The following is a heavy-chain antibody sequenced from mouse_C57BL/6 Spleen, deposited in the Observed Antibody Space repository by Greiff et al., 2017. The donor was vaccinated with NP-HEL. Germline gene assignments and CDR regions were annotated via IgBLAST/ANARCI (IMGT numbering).Heavy chain of an antibody. Sequence: EVQRVESGGDLVKPGGSLKLSCAASGFTFSSYGMSWVRQTPDKRLEWVATISSGGSYTYYPASVKGRFTISRDNAKNTLYLQMSSLKSEDTAMYYCARRGVVPFAYWGQGTLVTVSA. CDR2: ISSGGSYT. J-gene: IGHJ3*01. V-gene: IGHV5-6*01. CDR3: ARRGVVPFAY. CDR1: GFTFSSYG. D-gene: IGHD1-1*01.